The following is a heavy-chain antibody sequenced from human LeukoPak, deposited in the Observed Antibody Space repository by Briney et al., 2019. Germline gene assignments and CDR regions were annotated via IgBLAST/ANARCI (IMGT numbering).Heavy chain of an antibody. V-gene: IGHV4-38-2*01. CDR1: GYSISSGYY. J-gene: IGHJ5*02. D-gene: IGHD3-3*01. CDR2: IYHSGST. CDR3: ARAQFGVVEGTGFDP. Sequence: PSETLSLTCAVSGYSISSGYYWGWIRQPPGKGLEWIGSIYHSGSTYYNPSLKSRVTISVDTSKNQFSLKLSSVTAADTAVYYCARAQFGVVEGTGFDPWGQGTLVTVSS.